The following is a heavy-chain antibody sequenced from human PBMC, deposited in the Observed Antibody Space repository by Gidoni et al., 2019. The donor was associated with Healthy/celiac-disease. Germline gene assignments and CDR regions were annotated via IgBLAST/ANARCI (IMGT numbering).Heavy chain of an antibody. CDR3: ARDGQLADAFDI. V-gene: IGHV4-59*01. J-gene: IGHJ3*02. D-gene: IGHD6-13*01. Sequence: QVQLQASGPGLVKPSETLSLPCPVPGGSISSYYWSWIRQPPGKGLEWIGYIYYSGSTNYNPSLKSRVTISVDTSKNQFSLKLSSVTAADTAVYYCARDGQLADAFDIWGQGTMVTVSS. CDR1: GGSISSYY. CDR2: IYYSGST.